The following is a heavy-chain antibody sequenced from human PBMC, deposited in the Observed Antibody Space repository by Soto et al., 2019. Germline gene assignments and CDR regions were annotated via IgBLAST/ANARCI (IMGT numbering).Heavy chain of an antibody. J-gene: IGHJ5*02. Sequence: GGSLRLSCAASGFTFSSYSMNWVRQAPGKGLEWVSSISSSSSYIYYADSVKGRFTISRDNAKNSLYLQMNSLRAEDTAVYYCARDRPPYRAAGFDPWGQGTLVTVSS. CDR3: ARDRPPYRAAGFDP. V-gene: IGHV3-21*01. CDR2: ISSSSSYI. D-gene: IGHD6-13*01. CDR1: GFTFSSYS.